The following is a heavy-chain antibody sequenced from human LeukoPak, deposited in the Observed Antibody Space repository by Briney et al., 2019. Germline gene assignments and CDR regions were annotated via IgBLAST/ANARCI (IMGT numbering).Heavy chain of an antibody. CDR2: IYYSGST. CDR3: ARDPIVDTATLDY. J-gene: IGHJ4*02. D-gene: IGHD5-18*01. CDR1: GGSISSSSYY. Sequence: PSETLSLTCTVSGGSISSSSYYWGWIRQPPGKGLEWIGSIYYSGSTYYNPSLKSRVTISVDTSKNQFSLKLSSVTAADTAVYYCARDPIVDTATLDYWGQGTLVTVSS. V-gene: IGHV4-39*07.